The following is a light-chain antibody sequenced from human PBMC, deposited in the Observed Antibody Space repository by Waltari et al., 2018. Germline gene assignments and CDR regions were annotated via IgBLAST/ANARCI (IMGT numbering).Light chain of an antibody. CDR3: ATWDDTLSGPRV. J-gene: IGLJ3*02. CDR1: TPTIGSTS. V-gene: IGLV1-47*01. CDR2: RNY. Sequence: QSVLTPPPSVSGTPGPRFPIPCSGTTPTIGSTSFYWYQQLPGTAPKLLIYRNYQRPSGVPTRFSGSRSGTSAALAISGLQSEDEADYYCATWDDTLSGPRVFGGGTRLTVL.